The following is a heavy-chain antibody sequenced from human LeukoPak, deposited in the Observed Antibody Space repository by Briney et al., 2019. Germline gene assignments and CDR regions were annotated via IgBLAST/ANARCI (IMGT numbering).Heavy chain of an antibody. CDR1: GFTFSSYW. CDR3: ARGGDSSAFNWFDP. V-gene: IGHV3-74*01. Sequence: SGGSLRPSCAASGFTFSSYWMHWVRQGPGKGLVWVSRINSDGSSTSYADSVKGRFTISRDNAKNTLYLQMNSLRAEDTAVYYCARGGDSSAFNWFDPWGQGTLVTVSS. D-gene: IGHD3-22*01. J-gene: IGHJ5*02. CDR2: INSDGSST.